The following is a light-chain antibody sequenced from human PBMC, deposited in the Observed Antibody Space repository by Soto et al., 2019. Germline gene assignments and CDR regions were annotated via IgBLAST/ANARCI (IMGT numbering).Light chain of an antibody. CDR2: DAS. CDR1: QSTSDS. CDR3: QQYGGYSRT. J-gene: IGKJ1*01. Sequence: DIQITQSPSTLSTSIGDRVTITCRASQSTSDSLAWYQQKPGKAPFLLISDASNLERGVPSRFSGSGSGTEFTLTISSMQPDDFATYYCQQYGGYSRTFGQGTKVDIK. V-gene: IGKV1-5*01.